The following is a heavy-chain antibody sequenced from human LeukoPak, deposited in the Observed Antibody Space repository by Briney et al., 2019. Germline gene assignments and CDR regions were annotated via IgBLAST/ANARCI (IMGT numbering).Heavy chain of an antibody. CDR2: MNPNSGNT. CDR1: GYTFTSYD. D-gene: IGHD3-10*01. Sequence: GASVKVSCKACGYTFTSYDMNWVRQATGQGLEWMGWMNPNSGNTGYAQKFQGRVTMTRNTSISTAYMELSSLRSEDTAVYYCARGLRRWFRELTNWFDPWGQGTLVTVSS. V-gene: IGHV1-8*01. J-gene: IGHJ5*02. CDR3: ARGLRRWFRELTNWFDP.